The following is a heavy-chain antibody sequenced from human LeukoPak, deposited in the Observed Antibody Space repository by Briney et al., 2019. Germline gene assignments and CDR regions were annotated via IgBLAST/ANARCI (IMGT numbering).Heavy chain of an antibody. D-gene: IGHD6-13*01. CDR3: AKDLIRGSSWYGGAFDI. Sequence: GGSLRLSCAASGFTFSSYGMHWVRQAPGKGLEWVAFIRYDGSNKYYADSVKGRFTISRDNSKNTLYLQMNSLRAEDTAVYYCAKDLIRGSSWYGGAFDIWGQGTMVTVSS. J-gene: IGHJ3*02. CDR1: GFTFSSYG. CDR2: IRYDGSNK. V-gene: IGHV3-30*02.